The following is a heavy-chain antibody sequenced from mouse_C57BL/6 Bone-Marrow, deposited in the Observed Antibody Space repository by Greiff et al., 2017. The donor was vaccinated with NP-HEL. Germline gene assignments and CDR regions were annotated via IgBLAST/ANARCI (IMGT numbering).Heavy chain of an antibody. CDR3: ARKADYGNSNYAMDY. CDR1: GFSLTSYG. Sequence: QVQLKESGPGLVQPSQCLSITCTVSGFSLTSYGVHWVRQSPGKGLEWLGVIWSGGSTDYNAAFISRLSISKDNSKSQVFFKMNSLQAEDTAIYYCARKADYGNSNYAMDYWGQGTSVTVSS. J-gene: IGHJ4*01. D-gene: IGHD2-1*01. CDR2: IWSGGST. V-gene: IGHV2-2*01.